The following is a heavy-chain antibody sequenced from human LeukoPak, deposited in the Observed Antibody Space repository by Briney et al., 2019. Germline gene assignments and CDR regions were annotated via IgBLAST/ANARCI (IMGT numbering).Heavy chain of an antibody. Sequence: GRSLRLSCAASGFTFSSHGIHWVRQAPVKGLEWVAVISYAGSDKYYADSVKGRFTISRDNSKNTLYPQMNSLRAEDTAVYYCAKSSSGGWYLLGDAFDIWGQGTMVTVSS. CDR1: GFTFSSHG. D-gene: IGHD6-19*01. J-gene: IGHJ3*02. CDR2: ISYAGSDK. V-gene: IGHV3-30*18. CDR3: AKSSSGGWYLLGDAFDI.